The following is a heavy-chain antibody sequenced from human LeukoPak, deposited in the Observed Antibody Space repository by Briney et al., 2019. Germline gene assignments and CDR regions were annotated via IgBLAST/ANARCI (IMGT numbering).Heavy chain of an antibody. CDR2: IYYSGST. CDR3: ARGLQRYCSSTSCYPPSPWFDP. J-gene: IGHJ5*02. D-gene: IGHD2-2*01. Sequence: SETLSLTCTVSGGSISSYYWSWIRQPPGKGLEWIGYIYYSGSTNYNPSLKSRVTISVDTSKNQFSLKLSSVTAADTAVYYCARGLQRYCSSTSCYPPSPWFDPWGQGTLVTVSS. CDR1: GGSISSYY. V-gene: IGHV4-59*08.